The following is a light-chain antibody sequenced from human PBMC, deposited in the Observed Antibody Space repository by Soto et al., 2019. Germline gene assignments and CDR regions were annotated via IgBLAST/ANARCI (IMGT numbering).Light chain of an antibody. CDR2: DAS. Sequence: ELVVTQSPATLSVSPGERVTLSCRTSQDASSKLAWYQQKAGQAPSLLIYDASTRATGTPARFSGSGSGTEFTLAVSSLQSEDYAVYFCQQYIRWPLTFGGGTKVEIK. V-gene: IGKV3D-15*01. CDR3: QQYIRWPLT. J-gene: IGKJ4*01. CDR1: QDASSK.